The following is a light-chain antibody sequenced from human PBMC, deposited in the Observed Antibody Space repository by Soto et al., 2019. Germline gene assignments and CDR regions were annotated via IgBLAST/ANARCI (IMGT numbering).Light chain of an antibody. J-gene: IGKJ2*01. V-gene: IGKV1-5*01. CDR1: QSISSW. Sequence: DIQMTQSPSTLSASVGDRVTITCRASQSISSWLAWYQQKPGKAPKLLIYDASTLQSGVPSRFSGSGSGTEFTLTLSSLQPDDFATYYCQQYNGYSSYTFGQGTKVDIK. CDR3: QQYNGYSSYT. CDR2: DAS.